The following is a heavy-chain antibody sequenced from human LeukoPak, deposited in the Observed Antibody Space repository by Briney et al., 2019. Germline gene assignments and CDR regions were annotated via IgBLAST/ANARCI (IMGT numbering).Heavy chain of an antibody. Sequence: PSETLSLTCTVSGGSISSSSYYWGWIRQPPGKGLEWIGSIYYSGSTYYNPSLESRVTISVDTSKNQFSLKLSSVTAADTAVYYCARLADGTYHFFDYWGQGTLVTVSS. V-gene: IGHV4-39*01. D-gene: IGHD1-26*01. CDR3: ARLADGTYHFFDY. CDR1: GGSISSSSYY. J-gene: IGHJ4*02. CDR2: IYYSGST.